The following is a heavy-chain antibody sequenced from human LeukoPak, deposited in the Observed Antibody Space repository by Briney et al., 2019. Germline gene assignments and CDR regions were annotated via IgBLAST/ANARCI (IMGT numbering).Heavy chain of an antibody. CDR3: ARIRLYGSGWFRGAFDI. D-gene: IGHD6-19*01. CDR1: GYSFTSYG. Sequence: GASVKFSCKASGYSFTSYGFNWVRQAPGQGLEWMGWMSAYNGNTNYAHSLQGRVTVTADTSTSTAYMELRSLRSDDTAVYYYARIRLYGSGWFRGAFDIWGQGTMVTVSS. V-gene: IGHV1-18*01. J-gene: IGHJ3*02. CDR2: MSAYNGNT.